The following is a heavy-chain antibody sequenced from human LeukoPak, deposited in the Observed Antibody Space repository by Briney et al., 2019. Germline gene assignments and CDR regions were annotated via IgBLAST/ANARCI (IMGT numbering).Heavy chain of an antibody. D-gene: IGHD2-2*01. V-gene: IGHV3-7*01. J-gene: IGHJ6*04. CDR2: INQDGSEK. CDR1: GFSFSSYW. Sequence: GGSLRLSCAASGFSFSSYWMNWVRQAPGKGLEWVANINQDGSEKYYVDSVKGRFTISRDNPKNSLYLQMNSLRAEDTAVYYCALGYCSSCYTGPPMDVWGKGTTVTVSS. CDR3: ALGYCSSCYTGPPMDV.